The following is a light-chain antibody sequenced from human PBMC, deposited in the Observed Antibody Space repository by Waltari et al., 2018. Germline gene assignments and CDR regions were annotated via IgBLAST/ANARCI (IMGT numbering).Light chain of an antibody. CDR2: KIS. CDR1: QSLVYSDGNIY. CDR3: MHGGHWPYT. J-gene: IGKJ2*01. Sequence: VVLTQSPLSLPVTLGQPASISCSSSQSLVYSDGNIYLNWFHQRPGQSQRRLIYKISNRDSGVPDRLSGSGSGTDFTLKISRVEAEDVGIYYCMHGGHWPYTFGQGTKLEIK. V-gene: IGKV2-30*01.